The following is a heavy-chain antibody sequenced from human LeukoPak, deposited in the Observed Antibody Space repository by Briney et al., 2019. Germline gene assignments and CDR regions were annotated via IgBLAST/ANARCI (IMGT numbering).Heavy chain of an antibody. J-gene: IGHJ4*02. V-gene: IGHV4-34*01. D-gene: IGHD3-22*01. CDR3: ARGQRITMTD. CDR1: GGSFSAYY. Sequence: SSETLSLTCAVYGGSFSAYYWSWIRQPPGKGLEWIGEINHSGSTNYNPSLKSRVAISVDTSRNQFSLRLSSVTAADAAVYYCARGQRITMTDWGQGTLVTVSS. CDR2: INHSGST.